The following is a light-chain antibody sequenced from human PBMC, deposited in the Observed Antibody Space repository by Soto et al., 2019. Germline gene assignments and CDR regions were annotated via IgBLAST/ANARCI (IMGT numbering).Light chain of an antibody. Sequence: EIVLTQFPATLSLSPGERATLSCRASQSISNYLAWYQQKPGQPPRLLIHDASNRATGIPARFSGSGSGTDFTLTISSLEPEDFAVYYCQNRSNWPPVFTFGPGTKVGIK. CDR2: DAS. J-gene: IGKJ3*01. CDR1: QSISNY. V-gene: IGKV3-11*01. CDR3: QNRSNWPPVFT.